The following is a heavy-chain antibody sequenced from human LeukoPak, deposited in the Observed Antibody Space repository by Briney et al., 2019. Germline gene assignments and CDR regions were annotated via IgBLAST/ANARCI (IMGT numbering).Heavy chain of an antibody. V-gene: IGHV4-38-2*01. CDR2: IYRSGSI. CDR1: GYSISSAYY. CDR3: ASAVYTSGLDS. Sequence: PSETLSLTCDVSGYSISSAYYWGWIRQPPGKGLEWIGSIYRSGSIYYNPSLNSRVTISVDTSKNQFSLKLTSVTATDTAMYYCASAVYTSGLDSWGQGALVTVSS. J-gene: IGHJ4*02. D-gene: IGHD6-19*01.